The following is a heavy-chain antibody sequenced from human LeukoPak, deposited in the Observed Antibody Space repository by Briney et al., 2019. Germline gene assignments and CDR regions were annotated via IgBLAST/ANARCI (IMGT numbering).Heavy chain of an antibody. J-gene: IGHJ4*02. CDR1: GYTFTGYY. CDR3: ARDGPAVIFFGYLEY. V-gene: IGHV1-2*02. CDR2: INPNSGGT. D-gene: IGHD2-21*01. Sequence: ASVKVSCKASGYTFTGYYMHWVRQAPGQGLEWMGWINPNSGGTNYAQKFQGRVTMTRDTSISTAYMELSRLRSDDTAVYYCARDGPAVIFFGYLEYWGQGTLVTVSS.